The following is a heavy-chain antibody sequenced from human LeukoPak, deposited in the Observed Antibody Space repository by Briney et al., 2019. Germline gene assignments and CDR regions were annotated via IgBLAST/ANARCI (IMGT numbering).Heavy chain of an antibody. CDR3: TRDEYGVGSNFFDY. V-gene: IGHV3-49*03. CDR2: ITNKAFGGTA. J-gene: IGHJ4*02. Sequence: GGSLRLSCTTSGFNFGDYAMSWFRQAPEKGLEGVGFITNKAFGGTAEYAASVKGGFTISRDDSRSIAYLQMDNLRTEDTGVYYCTRDEYGVGSNFFDYWGQGTLVAVSS. CDR1: GFNFGDYA. D-gene: IGHD4-17*01.